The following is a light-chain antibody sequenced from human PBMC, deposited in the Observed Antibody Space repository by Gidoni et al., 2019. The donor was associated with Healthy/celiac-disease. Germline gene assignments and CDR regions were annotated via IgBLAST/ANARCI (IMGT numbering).Light chain of an antibody. CDR3: QAWDSSTVV. Sequence: SYEPTQPPSASVSPGQTASITCSGDKLGYKYACWYQQKPGQSPALVIYQDSKRPSGIPERFSGSNSGNTATLTISGTQAMDEADYYCQAWDSSTVVFGGGTKLTVL. V-gene: IGLV3-1*01. CDR1: KLGYKY. CDR2: QDS. J-gene: IGLJ2*01.